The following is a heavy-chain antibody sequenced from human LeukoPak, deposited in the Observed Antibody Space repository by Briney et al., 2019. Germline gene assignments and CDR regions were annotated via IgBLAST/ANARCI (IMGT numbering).Heavy chain of an antibody. CDR1: GFTFSNAW. Sequence: KPGGSLRLPCAASGFTFSNAWMSWVRQAPGKGLEWVGRIKSKTDGGTTDYAAPVKGRFTISRDDSKNTLYLQMNSLKTEDTAVYYCTTDLRGYSYGYYFDYWGQGTLVTVSS. CDR2: IKSKTDGGTT. D-gene: IGHD5-18*01. V-gene: IGHV3-15*01. CDR3: TTDLRGYSYGYYFDY. J-gene: IGHJ4*02.